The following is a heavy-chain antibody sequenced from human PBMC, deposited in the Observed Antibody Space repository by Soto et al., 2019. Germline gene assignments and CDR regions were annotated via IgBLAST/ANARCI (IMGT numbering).Heavy chain of an antibody. J-gene: IGHJ3*02. V-gene: IGHV1-69*04. CDR2: IIPILGIA. CDR1: GGTFSSYT. D-gene: IGHD3-3*01. Sequence: SVKVSCKASGGTFSSYTISCVRQAPGQGLEWMGRIIPILGIANHAQKFQGRVTITADKSTSTAYMELSSLRSEDTAVYYCAREDAEITIFGVVIMYAFDIWGQGTMVTVSS. CDR3: AREDAEITIFGVVIMYAFDI.